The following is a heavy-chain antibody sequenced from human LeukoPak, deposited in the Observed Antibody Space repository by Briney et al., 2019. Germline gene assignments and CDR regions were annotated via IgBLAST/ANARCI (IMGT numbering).Heavy chain of an antibody. D-gene: IGHD1-26*01. CDR2: TYYRSKWYN. J-gene: IGHJ4*02. CDR1: GDSVSSNSAA. Sequence: SQTLSLTCAISGDSVSSNSAAWNWIRQSPSRGLEWLGRTYYRSKWYNDYAVPVKSRITINPDTSKNQFSLQLNSVTPEDTAVYYCAREGKRATREDPFDYWGQGTLVTVSS. CDR3: AREGKRATREDPFDY. V-gene: IGHV6-1*01.